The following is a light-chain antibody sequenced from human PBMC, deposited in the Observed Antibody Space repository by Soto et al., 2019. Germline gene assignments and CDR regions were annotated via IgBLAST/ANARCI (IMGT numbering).Light chain of an antibody. CDR2: EGS. CDR1: SSDVGTYNF. Sequence: QSVLTQPASVSGSPGQSITISCTGTSSDVGTYNFVSWYQQRPGKAPKLMIYEGSKRPSGVSSRFSGSKSGNTASLTISGLQAEDEADYYCCSYAGSNSWVFGGGTKVTVL. CDR3: CSYAGSNSWV. V-gene: IGLV2-23*01. J-gene: IGLJ3*02.